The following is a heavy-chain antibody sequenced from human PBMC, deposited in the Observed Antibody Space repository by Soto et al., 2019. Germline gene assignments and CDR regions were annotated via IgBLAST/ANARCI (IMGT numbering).Heavy chain of an antibody. CDR3: ARAQLVPAYWEWFDP. J-gene: IGHJ5*02. CDR1: GDSISSRTYY. D-gene: IGHD2-2*01. Sequence: QVQLQESGPGLVKPSQTLSLTCTISGDSISSRTYYWSWIRQNPGKGLEWIGYIFYSGSGHNNPSLKSRVTISVDTSRNEFSLKLSSVTAADTAVYYCARAQLVPAYWEWFDPWGQGTLVTVSS. V-gene: IGHV4-31*03. CDR2: IFYSGSG.